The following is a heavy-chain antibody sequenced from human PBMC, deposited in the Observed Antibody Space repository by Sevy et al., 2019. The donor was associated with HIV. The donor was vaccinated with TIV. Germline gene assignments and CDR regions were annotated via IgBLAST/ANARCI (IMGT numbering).Heavy chain of an antibody. V-gene: IGHV3-23*01. CDR1: GFTFSSYA. CDR3: AKDGHDYGDFYFNY. J-gene: IGHJ4*02. CDR2: ISGSGGRT. Sequence: GGSLRLSCAASGFTFSSYAMSWVRQSPGKGLEWVSCISGSGGRTYYAESVKGRFTISRDNAKNTLYLQMNNLRAEDTAVYYCAKDGHDYGDFYFNYWGQGTLVTVSS. D-gene: IGHD4-17*01.